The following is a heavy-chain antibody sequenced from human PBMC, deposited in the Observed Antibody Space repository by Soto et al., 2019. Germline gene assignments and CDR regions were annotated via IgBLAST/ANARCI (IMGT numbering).Heavy chain of an antibody. CDR2: INHSGST. Sequence: QVQLQQWGAGLLKPSETLSLTCAVYGASFSGYYWSGIRQPPGKGLEWIGEINHSGSTNYNPSLKSRVAMSVNTSKNQFSLKLSSVTAADTAVYYCARGHCTNGVCWSYYYYYYMDVWGKGTTVTVAS. J-gene: IGHJ6*03. V-gene: IGHV4-34*01. CDR3: ARGHCTNGVCWSYYYYYYMDV. D-gene: IGHD2-8*01. CDR1: GASFSGYY.